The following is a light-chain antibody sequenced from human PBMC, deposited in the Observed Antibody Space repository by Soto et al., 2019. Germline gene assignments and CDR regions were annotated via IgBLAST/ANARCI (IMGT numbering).Light chain of an antibody. CDR1: SSNIGSKT. Sequence: QSGLAETPAGSGSPRRRVTISCFGSSSNIGSKTVNWYQQLPGTAPKLLIYSNYQRPSGVPDRFSGSKSGTSASLAISGLQSEDEADYYCSAWDASLNGYVFGTGTKVTVL. V-gene: IGLV1-44*01. CDR3: SAWDASLNGYV. J-gene: IGLJ1*01. CDR2: SNY.